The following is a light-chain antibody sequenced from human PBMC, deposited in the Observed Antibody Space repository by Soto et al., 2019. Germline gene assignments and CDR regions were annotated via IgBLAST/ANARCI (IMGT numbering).Light chain of an antibody. CDR1: RSILYSSNNMNY. CDR3: QQYYGTPPWT. J-gene: IGKJ1*01. V-gene: IGKV4-1*01. CDR2: WAS. Sequence: DIVMTQSPDSLAVSLGERATIYCKSSRSILYSSNNMNYLAWYQQKPGQCPKLLIYWASTRESVAPDRFSSSGAGTDFTITISSLQAEDAAIYYCQQYYGTPPWTFGQGTKVEVK.